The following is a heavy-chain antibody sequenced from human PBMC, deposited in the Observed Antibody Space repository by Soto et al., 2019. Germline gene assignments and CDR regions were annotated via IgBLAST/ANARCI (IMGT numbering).Heavy chain of an antibody. CDR1: GFTFSSSA. Sequence: PGGSLRLSCAASGFTFSSSAMSWVRQAPGKGLEWVAALSDSGGSTYYADSVRGRFTISRDNSKKTLFLQMNSLRAGDTALYYCAKVFQYYYYGMDVWGQGTTVTVSS. CDR2: LSDSGGST. CDR3: AKVFQYYYYGMDV. J-gene: IGHJ6*02. V-gene: IGHV3-23*01.